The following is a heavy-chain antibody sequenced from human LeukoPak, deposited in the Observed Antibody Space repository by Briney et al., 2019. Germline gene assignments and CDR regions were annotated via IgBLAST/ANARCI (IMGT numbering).Heavy chain of an antibody. D-gene: IGHD3-10*01. CDR1: GFTFSSYG. CDR3: ARDILWFGERFYGMDV. J-gene: IGHJ6*04. Sequence: GGSLRLSCAASGFTFSSYGMHWVRQAPGKGLEWVAVIRYDGSNKYYADSVKGRFTISRDNFKNTLYLQMNSLRAEDTAVYYCARDILWFGERFYGMDVWGKGTTVTVSS. V-gene: IGHV3-33*01. CDR2: IRYDGSNK.